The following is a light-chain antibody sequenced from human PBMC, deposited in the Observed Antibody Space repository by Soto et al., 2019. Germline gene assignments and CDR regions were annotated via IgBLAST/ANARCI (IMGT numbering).Light chain of an antibody. J-gene: IGKJ5*01. CDR2: AAS. V-gene: IGKV1-8*01. Sequence: AIRMTQSPSSFSASTGDRVTITCRASQGISSYLAWYQQKPGKAPNLLIFAASSAQSGVPSRFSGSGSGTDFTLTISSLQPEDFATYYCQQSYTTPITFGQGTRLEI. CDR1: QGISSY. CDR3: QQSYTTPIT.